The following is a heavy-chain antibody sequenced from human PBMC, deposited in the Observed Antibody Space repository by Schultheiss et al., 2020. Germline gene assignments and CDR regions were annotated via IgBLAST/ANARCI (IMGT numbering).Heavy chain of an antibody. D-gene: IGHD2-15*01. J-gene: IGHJ6*02. CDR3: ARGDIVVVVAAIRGSYYYYYGMDV. V-gene: IGHV4-34*01. Sequence: SETLSLTCAVYGGSFSGYYWSWIRQPPGKGLEWIGEIYHSGSTNYNPSLKSRVTISVDTSKNQFSLKLSSVTAADTAVYYCARGDIVVVVAAIRGSYYYYYGMDVWGQGTTVTVSS. CDR1: GGSFSGYY. CDR2: IYHSGST.